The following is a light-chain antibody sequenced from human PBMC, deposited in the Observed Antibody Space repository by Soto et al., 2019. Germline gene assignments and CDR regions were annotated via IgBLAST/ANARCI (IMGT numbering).Light chain of an antibody. V-gene: IGKV3-15*01. J-gene: IGKJ4*01. CDR1: QSVSSN. CDR3: QQYNNWQPLT. CDR2: GAS. Sequence: EIVMTQSPATLFRSPGERATLSCRASQSVSSNLACYQQKPGQATRLLIYGASTRATGIPASFSGSGSGTEFTLTISSLQSEDFAVYYCQQYNNWQPLTFGGGPKVDIK.